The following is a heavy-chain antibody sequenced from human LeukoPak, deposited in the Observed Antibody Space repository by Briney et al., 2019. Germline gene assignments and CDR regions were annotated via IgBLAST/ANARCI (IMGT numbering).Heavy chain of an antibody. Sequence: SQTLSLTCTVSGGSISSGGYSWSWIRQHPGKGLEWIGYIYYSGSTYYNPSLKSRVTISVDTSKNQFSLKLNSVTAADTAVYCWARGRGKKTADRSSLYQGDKWFDPRGQGTLVTVSS. CDR3: ARGRGKKTADRSSLYQGDKWFDP. J-gene: IGHJ5*01. CDR1: GGSISSGGYS. V-gene: IGHV4-31*03. D-gene: IGHD6-13*01. CDR2: IYYSGST.